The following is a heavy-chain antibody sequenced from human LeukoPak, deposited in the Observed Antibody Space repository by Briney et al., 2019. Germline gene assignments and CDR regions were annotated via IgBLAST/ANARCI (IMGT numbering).Heavy chain of an antibody. J-gene: IGHJ4*02. D-gene: IGHD5-12*01. CDR3: VRAGAGYVY. CDR1: GGSISGYY. V-gene: IGHV4-59*08. CDR2: IYYSGST. Sequence: SETLSLTCTVSGGSISGYYWSWIRQPPGKGLEWIGYIYYSGSTKYNPSLKSRVTISVDTSKNQFSLKLRSVTAADTAVYYCVRAGAGYVYWGQGTLVSVSS.